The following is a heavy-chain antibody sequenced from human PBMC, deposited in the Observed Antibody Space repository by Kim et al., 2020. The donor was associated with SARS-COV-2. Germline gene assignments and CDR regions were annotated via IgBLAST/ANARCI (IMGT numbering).Heavy chain of an antibody. J-gene: IGHJ4*02. CDR1: GFMFSSYW. D-gene: IGHD6-19*01. CDR3: ARGEALGC. Sequence: GGSLRLSCAASGFMFSSYWMHWVRQAPGKGLVWVSRINSGGSSTNYADSVKGRFTISRDNAKNTLYLQMNSLGAEDTAVYYCARGEALGCWGQGTLVTVPS. CDR2: INSGGSST. V-gene: IGHV3-74*01.